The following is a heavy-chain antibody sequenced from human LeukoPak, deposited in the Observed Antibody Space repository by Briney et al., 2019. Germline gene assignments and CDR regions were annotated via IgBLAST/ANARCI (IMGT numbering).Heavy chain of an antibody. V-gene: IGHV3-33*01. CDR2: IWYDGIEK. J-gene: IGHJ4*02. CDR3: ARPSSSSGWSEFDS. Sequence: GSLRLSCAASGFTFSSFGMHWVRQAPGKGLEWVAFIWYDGIEKSYADSVKGRFTISRDNSKNTLYLQMNSLRAEDTAVYYCARPSSSSGWSEFDSWGQGTLVIVSS. CDR1: GFTFSSFG. D-gene: IGHD6-19*01.